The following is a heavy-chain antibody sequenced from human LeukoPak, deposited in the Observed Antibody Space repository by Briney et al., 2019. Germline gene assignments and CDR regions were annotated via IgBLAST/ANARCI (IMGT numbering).Heavy chain of an antibody. CDR2: IIPIPGMA. CDR1: GGTFSFYA. J-gene: IGHJ4*02. V-gene: IGHV1-69*04. CDR3: ARGYAYGDTGSFDY. Sequence: SVKVSCKASGGTFSFYAINWVRQAPGQGLEWMGRIIPIPGMANYAQKFQGRVTITADSSTSTAYMEVSGLRSEDTAVYSCARGYAYGDTGSFDYWGQGTLVTVSS. D-gene: IGHD4/OR15-4a*01.